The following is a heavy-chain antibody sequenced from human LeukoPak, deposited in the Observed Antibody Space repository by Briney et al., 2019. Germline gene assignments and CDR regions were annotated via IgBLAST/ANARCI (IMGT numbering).Heavy chain of an antibody. CDR1: GFTFSSYS. CDR3: ARDRYDFWSGYPNWFDP. Sequence: GGSLRLSCAASGFTFSSYSMNWVRQAPGKGLEWVSSISSSSSYIYYADSVKGRFTISRDNAKNSLYLQMNSLRAEDTAVYYCARDRYDFWSGYPNWFDPWGQGTLVTVSS. V-gene: IGHV3-21*01. J-gene: IGHJ5*02. D-gene: IGHD3-3*01. CDR2: ISSSSSYI.